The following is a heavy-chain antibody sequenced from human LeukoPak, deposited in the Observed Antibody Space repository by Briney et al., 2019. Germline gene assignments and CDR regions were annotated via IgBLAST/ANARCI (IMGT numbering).Heavy chain of an antibody. D-gene: IGHD1-26*01. CDR2: MNPNSGNT. J-gene: IGHJ4*02. Sequence: ASVKVSCKASGYTFTSYDINWVRQATGQGLEWMGWMNPNSGNTGYAQKFQGRVTITRNTSISTAYMELSSLRAEDTAVYYCARAYSGSYYATVDYWGQGTLVTVSS. CDR1: GYTFTSYD. V-gene: IGHV1-8*03. CDR3: ARAYSGSYYATVDY.